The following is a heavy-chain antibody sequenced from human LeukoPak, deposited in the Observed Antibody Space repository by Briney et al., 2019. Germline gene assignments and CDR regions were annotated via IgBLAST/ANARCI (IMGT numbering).Heavy chain of an antibody. V-gene: IGHV4-59*01. CDR3: ARGYSHGTGHDAFDI. J-gene: IGHJ3*02. D-gene: IGHD5-18*01. CDR2: IYYSGST. Sequence: SETLSLTCTVSGGSISSYYWSWLRQPPGKGLEWIGYIYYSGSTNYNPSLKSRVTISVDTSKNQFSLKLSSVTAADTAVYYCARGYSHGTGHDAFDIWGQGTMVTVSS. CDR1: GGSISSYY.